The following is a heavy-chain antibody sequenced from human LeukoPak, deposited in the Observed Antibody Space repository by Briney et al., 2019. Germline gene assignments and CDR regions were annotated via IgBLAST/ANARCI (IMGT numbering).Heavy chain of an antibody. D-gene: IGHD5-12*01. V-gene: IGHV1-18*04. CDR3: ARGSFVDMTWYFDS. J-gene: IGHJ4*02. CDR1: GYTFTSHG. Sequence: ASVKVSCKASGYTFTSHGITWVRQAPGQGLQWMGWISAYNGNTNYAQKFQDRVTMTTDTSTSTAYMELRSLRSDDPAVYYCARGSFVDMTWYFDSWGQGTLVTVSS. CDR2: ISAYNGNT.